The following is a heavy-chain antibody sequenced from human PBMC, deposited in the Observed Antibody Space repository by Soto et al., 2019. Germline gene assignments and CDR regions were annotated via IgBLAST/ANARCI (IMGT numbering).Heavy chain of an antibody. CDR1: GYNFAKYW. D-gene: IGHD6-6*01. CDR3: ARHEYSSSYGEDY. V-gene: IGHV5-51*01. CDR2: IYAGDSDT. J-gene: IGHJ4*02. Sequence: PGESLKISCTGSGYNFAKYWIAWVRQMPGKGLEWMGIIYAGDSDTRYSPSVEGQVGISVDKSISTAYLQWFSLKASDTAMYYCARHEYSSSYGEDYWGQGTLVTVSS.